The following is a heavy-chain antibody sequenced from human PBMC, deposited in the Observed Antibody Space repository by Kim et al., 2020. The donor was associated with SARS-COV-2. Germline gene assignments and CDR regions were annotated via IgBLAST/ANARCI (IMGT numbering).Heavy chain of an antibody. V-gene: IGHV4-39*01. CDR3: AAPIRGYSYVGFDP. CDR2: IYYSGST. J-gene: IGHJ5*02. D-gene: IGHD5-18*01. CDR1: GGSISSSSYY. Sequence: SETLSLTCTVSGGSISSSSYYWGWIRQPPGKGLEWIGSIYYSGSTYYNPSLKSRVTISVDTSKNQFSLKLSSVTAADTAVYYCAAPIRGYSYVGFDPWGQGTLVTVSS.